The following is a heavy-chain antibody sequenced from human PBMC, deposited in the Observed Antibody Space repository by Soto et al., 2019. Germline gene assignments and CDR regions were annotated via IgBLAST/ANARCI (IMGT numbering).Heavy chain of an antibody. CDR1: GFTFSSYS. J-gene: IGHJ6*02. D-gene: IGHD2-15*01. Sequence: GSLRLSCAASGFTFSSYSMNWVRQAPGKGLEWVSSISSSSSYIYYADSVKGRFTISRDNAKNSLYLQMNSLRAEDTAVYYCARLGGYCSGGSCPYGMDVWGQGTTVTVSS. CDR2: ISSSSSYI. V-gene: IGHV3-21*01. CDR3: ARLGGYCSGGSCPYGMDV.